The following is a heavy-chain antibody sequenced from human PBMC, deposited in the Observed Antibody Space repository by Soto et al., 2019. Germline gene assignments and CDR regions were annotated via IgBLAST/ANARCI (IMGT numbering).Heavy chain of an antibody. CDR2: VSGYNGNT. V-gene: IGHV1-18*01. CDR1: GYSFTSYG. CDR3: ARERPIVGVITYYYYGMDV. Sequence: VQLVQSGAEVKTHGASVKVSCKASGYSFTSYGINWVRQAPGQGLEWLGWVSGYNGNTKNAQQLQGRVTMTTDTSTSTAYMELRSLRSDDTAVYYCARERPIVGVITYYYYGMDVWGQGNTVTVSS. D-gene: IGHD3-22*01. J-gene: IGHJ6*02.